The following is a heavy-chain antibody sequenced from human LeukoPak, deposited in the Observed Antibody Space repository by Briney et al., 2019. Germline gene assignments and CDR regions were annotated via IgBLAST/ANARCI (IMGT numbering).Heavy chain of an antibody. CDR3: ARTLWFGEFHTL. CDR1: GDTISSGGYY. D-gene: IGHD3-10*01. Sequence: SETLSLTCTVSGDTISSGGYYWSWIRQHPGKGLEWIGYIYYSGTTYYNPSLKSRVTISVDTSKNQFSLKLSSVTAADTAVYYCARTLWFGEFHTLWGQGTLVTVSS. J-gene: IGHJ4*02. V-gene: IGHV4-31*03. CDR2: IYYSGTT.